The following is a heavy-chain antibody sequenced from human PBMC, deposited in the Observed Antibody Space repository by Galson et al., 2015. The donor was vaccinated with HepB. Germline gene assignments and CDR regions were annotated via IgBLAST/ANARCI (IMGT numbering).Heavy chain of an antibody. Sequence: SLRLSCAASGFTLSSIDMHWVRQAPGKGLEYVAVISSNGGSTHYAESVKGRFTISRDNSKNMLYFQMSSLRDEDTAVYYCMGWAWQLEREFDYWGQGTVVTVSS. CDR1: GFTLSSID. CDR2: ISSNGGST. V-gene: IGHV3-64D*06. J-gene: IGHJ4*02. D-gene: IGHD1-1*01. CDR3: MGWAWQLEREFDY.